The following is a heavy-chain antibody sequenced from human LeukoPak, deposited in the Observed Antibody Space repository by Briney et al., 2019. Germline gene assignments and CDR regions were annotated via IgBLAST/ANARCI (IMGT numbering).Heavy chain of an antibody. D-gene: IGHD4-23*01. V-gene: IGHV4-59*01. CDR1: GGSISSYY. CDR2: IYYSGST. J-gene: IGHJ4*02. CDR3: ARVQAYGGKGYFDY. Sequence: SETLSLTCTVSGGSISSYYWSWIRQPPGKGLEWIGYIYYSGSTNYNPSLKSRVAISVDTSKNQFSLKLSSVTAADTAVYYCARVQAYGGKGYFDYWGQGTLVTVSS.